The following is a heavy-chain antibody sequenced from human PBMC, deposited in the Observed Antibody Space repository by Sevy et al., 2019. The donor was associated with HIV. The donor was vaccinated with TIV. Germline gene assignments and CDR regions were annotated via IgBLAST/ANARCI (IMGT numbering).Heavy chain of an antibody. V-gene: IGHV1-69*13. CDR1: GDTFSIYG. CDR2: IIPLFDTT. J-gene: IGHJ4*02. CDR3: ARAFPNILTGYYDY. Sequence: ASVKVSCKASGDTFSIYGISLVRQAPGQGLEWMGGIIPLFDTTNNAQKFHDRVTFTADESTSTAYMELSSLRSEDTAMYYCARAFPNILTGYYDYWGQRTLVTVSS. D-gene: IGHD3-9*01.